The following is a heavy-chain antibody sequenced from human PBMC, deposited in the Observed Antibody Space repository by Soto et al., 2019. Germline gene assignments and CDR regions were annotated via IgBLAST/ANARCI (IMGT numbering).Heavy chain of an antibody. Sequence: EVQLLESGGGLVQPGGSLRLSCAASGFTFSSYAMSWVRQAPGKGLEWVSAISGSGGSTYYADSVKGRFTISRDNSKNTLYLHMNSLRAEDTAVYYCAKDPTYYDSSGYAYWGQGTLVTVSS. V-gene: IGHV3-23*01. J-gene: IGHJ4*02. CDR1: GFTFSSYA. CDR3: AKDPTYYDSSGYAY. D-gene: IGHD3-22*01. CDR2: ISGSGGST.